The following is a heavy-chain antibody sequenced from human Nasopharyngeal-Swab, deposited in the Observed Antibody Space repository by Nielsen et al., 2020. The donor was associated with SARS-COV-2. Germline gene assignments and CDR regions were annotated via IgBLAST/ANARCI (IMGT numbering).Heavy chain of an antibody. CDR3: TRDIRVRGVPSDYYYGMDV. CDR2: IRSKAYGGTT. J-gene: IGHJ6*02. V-gene: IGHV3-49*04. D-gene: IGHD3-10*01. CDR1: GFTFGDYA. Sequence: GESLKISCTASGFTFGDYAMSWVRKAPGKGLEWVGFIRSKAYGGTTEYAAPVKGRFTISRDDSKSIAYLQMNSLKTEDTAVYYCTRDIRVRGVPSDYYYGMDVWGQGTTVTVSS.